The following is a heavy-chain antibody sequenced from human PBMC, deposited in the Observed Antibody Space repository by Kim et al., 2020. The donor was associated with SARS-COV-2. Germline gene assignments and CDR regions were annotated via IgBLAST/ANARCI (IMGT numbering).Heavy chain of an antibody. CDR3: ASYAAAAGRNFDY. V-gene: IGHV1-8*01. D-gene: IGHD6-13*01. J-gene: IGHJ4*02. CDR2: MNPNSGNT. Sequence: ASVKVSCKASGYTFTSYDINWVRQATGQGLEWMGWMNPNSGNTGYAQKFQGRVTMTRNTSISTAYMELSSLRSEDTAVYYCASYAAAAGRNFDYWGQGTLVTVSS. CDR1: GYTFTSYD.